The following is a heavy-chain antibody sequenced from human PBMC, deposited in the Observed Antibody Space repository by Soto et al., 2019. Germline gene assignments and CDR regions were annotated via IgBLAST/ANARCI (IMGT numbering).Heavy chain of an antibody. CDR3: VRSYNNYGSYFDY. J-gene: IGHJ4*02. CDR1: GFTFSNYA. Sequence: QVQLVESGGGVVQPGRSLRLSCAASGFTFSNYAFHWVRQAPGKGLEWVAVISRDGKNIYYADSAKGRFSISRENSKNTVYLQMNSLRDKDTAAYSCVRSYNNYGSYFDYWGQGTLVTVSS. V-gene: IGHV3-30*04. D-gene: IGHD1-1*01. CDR2: ISRDGKNI.